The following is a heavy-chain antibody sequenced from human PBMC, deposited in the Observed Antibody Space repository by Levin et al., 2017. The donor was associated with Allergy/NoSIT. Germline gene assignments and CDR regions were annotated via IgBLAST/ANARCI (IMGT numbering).Heavy chain of an antibody. CDR1: GDSISGYY. V-gene: IGHV4-59*01. CDR3: ARDKIIMLRGDTYYYGMDG. Sequence: SETLSLTCTVSGDSISGYYWSWIRQPPGKGLEWIGHIYYSGSTNYNPSLKSRTTLSVDMSRNQFSLKLSSVTAGDTAVYYCARDKIIMLRGDTYYYGMDGWGQGTTVTVSS. D-gene: IGHD3-10*01. J-gene: IGHJ6*02. CDR2: IYYSGST.